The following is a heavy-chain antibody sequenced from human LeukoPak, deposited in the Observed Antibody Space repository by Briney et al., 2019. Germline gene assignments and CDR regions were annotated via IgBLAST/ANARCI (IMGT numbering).Heavy chain of an antibody. CDR2: ISSSGSTI. CDR1: GFTFSSYE. J-gene: IGHJ4*02. Sequence: GGSLRLSCAASGFTFSSYEMNWVRQAPGKGLEWVSYISSSGSTIYYADSVKGRFTISRDNAKNTLYLQMNSLRAEDTAVYYCARDVAAPGGVYFDYWGQGTLVTVSS. CDR3: ARDVAAPGGVYFDY. V-gene: IGHV3-48*03. D-gene: IGHD3-16*01.